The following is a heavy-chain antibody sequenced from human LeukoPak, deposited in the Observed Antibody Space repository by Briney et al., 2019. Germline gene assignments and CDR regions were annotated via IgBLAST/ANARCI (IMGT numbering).Heavy chain of an antibody. J-gene: IGHJ6*03. Sequence: SGPTLVNPTQTLTLTCTFSGFSLSTSGMCVSWIRQPPGKALEWLARIDWDDDKYYSTSLKTMLTISKDTSKNQVVLTMTNMDPVDTATYYWARDAGYPYYYYMDVWGKGTTVTVSS. CDR2: IDWDDDK. CDR1: GFSLSTSGMC. CDR3: ARDAGYPYYYYMDV. D-gene: IGHD5-12*01. V-gene: IGHV2-70*11.